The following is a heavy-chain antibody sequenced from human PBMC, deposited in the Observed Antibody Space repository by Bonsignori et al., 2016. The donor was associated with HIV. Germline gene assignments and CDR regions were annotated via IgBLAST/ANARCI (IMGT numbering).Heavy chain of an antibody. CDR3: AREVPNWGYDS. V-gene: IGHV4-61*03. CDR2: LSYTSYSGSS. Sequence: WIRQPPGKGLEWIGSLSYTSYSGSSNYNPSLKSRVTLSVDTSNNRFSLNLTSVTVADTAVYFCAREVPNWGYDSWGQGILVTVSS. D-gene: IGHD7-27*01. J-gene: IGHJ4*02.